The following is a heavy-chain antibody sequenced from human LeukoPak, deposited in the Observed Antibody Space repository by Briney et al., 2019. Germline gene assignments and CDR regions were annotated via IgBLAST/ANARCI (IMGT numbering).Heavy chain of an antibody. CDR3: ARDLCSSTSCLRFDP. Sequence: ASVKVSCKASGYTFTGYYMHWVRQAPGQGLEWMGWINPNSGGTNYAQKFQGRVTMTRDTSISTAYMELSRLRSDDTAVYYCARDLCSSTSCLRFDPWGQGTLVTVSS. V-gene: IGHV1-2*02. CDR2: INPNSGGT. D-gene: IGHD2-2*01. CDR1: GYTFTGYY. J-gene: IGHJ5*02.